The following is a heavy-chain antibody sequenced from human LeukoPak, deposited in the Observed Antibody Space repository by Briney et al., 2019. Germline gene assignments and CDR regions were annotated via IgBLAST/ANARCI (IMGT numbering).Heavy chain of an antibody. CDR2: INSDGSRT. Sequence: GGSLRLSCAASGFTFSSYWMHWVRQAPGKGLVWVSRINSDGSRTNYADSVKGRFTISRDNAKNTLYLQMNSPRAEDTAVYYCASNLGELSLAAFGYWGQGTLVTVSS. V-gene: IGHV3-74*01. CDR3: ASNLGELSLAAFGY. J-gene: IGHJ4*02. CDR1: GFTFSSYW. D-gene: IGHD3-16*02.